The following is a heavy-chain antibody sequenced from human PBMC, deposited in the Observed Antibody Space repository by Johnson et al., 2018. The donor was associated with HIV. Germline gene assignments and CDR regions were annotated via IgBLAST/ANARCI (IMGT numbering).Heavy chain of an antibody. CDR1: QLTLSSYC. V-gene: IGHV3-66*01. CDR3: ARESDILTGYPNAFDI. CDR2: IYSGGST. Sequence: VQLVESGGGFAKPAWSPRVSCAASQLTLSSYCMNCVRQAPGKGLEWVSVIYSGGSTSYADSVKGRFTISRDNSKNTLYLQMNSLRAEDTAVYYCARESDILTGYPNAFDIWGQGTMVTVSS. J-gene: IGHJ3*02. D-gene: IGHD3-9*01.